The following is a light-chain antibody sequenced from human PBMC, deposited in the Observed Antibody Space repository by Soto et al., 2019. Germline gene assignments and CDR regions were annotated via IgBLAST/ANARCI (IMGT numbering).Light chain of an antibody. CDR3: AAWDDSLNARGV. CDR2: NNN. Sequence: QSALTQPPSASGTPGQRVTISCSGSRSNIGNNAVSWYQQLPGTAPKLLIYNNNQRPSGVPDRFSGLQSEDEADYYCAAWDDSLNARGVFGGGTKLTVL. V-gene: IGLV1-44*01. J-gene: IGLJ3*02. CDR1: RSNIGNNA.